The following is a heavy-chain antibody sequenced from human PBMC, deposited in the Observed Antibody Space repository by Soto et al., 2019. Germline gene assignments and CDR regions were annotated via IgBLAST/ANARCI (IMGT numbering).Heavy chain of an antibody. J-gene: IGHJ6*02. V-gene: IGHV3-30*18. D-gene: IGHD2-2*01. CDR3: AKATSGRLTRLNFYYGMDV. CDR2: ISFDGSNK. CDR1: EFTFSSYG. Sequence: PGGSLRLSCAASEFTFSSYGMHWVRQAPGKGPEWVAVISFDGSNKYYADSVKGRFTISRDNSKNTLYLQMNSLRPEDTAVYYCAKATSGRLTRLNFYYGMDVWGQGTTVTVSS.